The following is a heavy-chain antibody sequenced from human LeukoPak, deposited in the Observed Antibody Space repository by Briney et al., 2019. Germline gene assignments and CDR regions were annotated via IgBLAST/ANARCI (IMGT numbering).Heavy chain of an antibody. J-gene: IGHJ4*02. CDR2: ISSSSSYI. CDR3: ARVWEVVGATKLDY. D-gene: IGHD1-26*01. V-gene: IGHV3-21*01. CDR1: GFTFSSYS. Sequence: PGGSLGLSCAASGFTFSSYSMNWVRQAPGKGLEWVSSISSSSSYIYYADSVKGRFTISRDNAKNSLYLQMNSLRAEDTAVYYCARVWEVVGATKLDYWGQGTLVTVSS.